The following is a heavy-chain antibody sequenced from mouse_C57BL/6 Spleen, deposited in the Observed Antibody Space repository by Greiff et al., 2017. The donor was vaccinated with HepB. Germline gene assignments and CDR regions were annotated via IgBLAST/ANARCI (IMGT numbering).Heavy chain of an antibody. D-gene: IGHD1-1*01. CDR1: GYTFTSYT. CDR3: ASYYYGSSYPAY. CDR2: INPSSGYT. J-gene: IGHJ3*01. V-gene: IGHV1-4*01. Sequence: VQLQQSGAELARPGASVKMSCKASGYTFTSYTMHWVKQRPGQGLEWIGYINPSSGYTKYNQKFKDKATLTADKSSSTAYMQLSSLTSEDSAVYYCASYYYGSSYPAYWGQGTLVTVSA.